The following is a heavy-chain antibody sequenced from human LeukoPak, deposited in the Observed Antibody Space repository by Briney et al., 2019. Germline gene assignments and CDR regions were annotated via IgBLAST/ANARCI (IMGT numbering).Heavy chain of an antibody. Sequence: SVKVSCKASGGTFSSYAISWVRQAPGQGLERMRGIIPIFGTANYAQKFQGRVTITTDESTSTAYIELSRLSSDDTAVYYCAGRPDTAMVPIFDYWGQGTLVTVSS. CDR2: IIPIFGTA. CDR1: GGTFSSYA. V-gene: IGHV1-69*05. J-gene: IGHJ4*02. D-gene: IGHD5-18*01. CDR3: AGRPDTAMVPIFDY.